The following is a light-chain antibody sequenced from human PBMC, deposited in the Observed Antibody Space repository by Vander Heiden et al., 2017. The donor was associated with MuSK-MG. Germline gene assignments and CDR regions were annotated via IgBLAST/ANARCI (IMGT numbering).Light chain of an antibody. J-gene: IGKJ5*01. CDR1: QSISSW. CDR2: KAS. CDR3: QHYNSYPIT. V-gene: IGKV1-5*03. Sequence: IQMTPSSFTPSASVGDRVTITCRASQSISSWLAWYQQKPGKAPKVLIYKASSLESGVPSRFSGSGSGTEFTLTISSLQPDDFATYYCQHYNSYPITFGQGTRLEIK.